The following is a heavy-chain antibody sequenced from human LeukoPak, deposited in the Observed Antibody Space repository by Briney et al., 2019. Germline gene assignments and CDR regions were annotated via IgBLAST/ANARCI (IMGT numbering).Heavy chain of an antibody. CDR3: ARGAIVVVVPAAHKNWFDP. CDR2: VDPEDGET. Sequence: ASVKISCKVSGYTFTDYYMHWVQQAPGKGLEWMGLVDPEDGETIYAEKFQGRVTITADTSTDTAYMELSSLRSEDTAVYYCARGAIVVVVPAAHKNWFDPWGQGTLVTVSS. J-gene: IGHJ5*02. D-gene: IGHD2-2*01. V-gene: IGHV1-69-2*01. CDR1: GYTFTDYY.